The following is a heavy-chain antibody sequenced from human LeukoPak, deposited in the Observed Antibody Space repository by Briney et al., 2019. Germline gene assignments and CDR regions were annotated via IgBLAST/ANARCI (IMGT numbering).Heavy chain of an antibody. D-gene: IGHD6-13*01. CDR1: GFTFSRQG. CDR2: VSADGSDK. J-gene: IGHJ5*02. CDR3: AKIRDSSSWYNWFDP. Sequence: AMGVTLSRAHCGFTFSRQGMHWVGQAPGKGLEWAAVVSADGSDKYYADSVKGRFTISRDNSKNTLYLQMNSLRAEDTAVYYCAKIRDSSSWYNWFDPWGQGTLVTVSS. V-gene: IGHV3-30*18.